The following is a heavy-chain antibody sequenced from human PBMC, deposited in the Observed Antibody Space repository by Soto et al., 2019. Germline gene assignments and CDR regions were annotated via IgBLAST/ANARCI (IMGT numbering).Heavy chain of an antibody. Sequence: KQSQTLSLTCAISGDSVSSNSAAWNWIRQSPSRGLEWLGRTYYRSKWYIDYAVSVKSRITINPVTSKNQFSLQLSSVTPEDTAVYYCARDRCGSASCHEIYYHSMDVWGQGTTVTVSS. CDR2: TYYRSKWYI. CDR3: ARDRCGSASCHEIYYHSMDV. D-gene: IGHD2-2*01. J-gene: IGHJ6*02. V-gene: IGHV6-1*01. CDR1: GDSVSSNSAA.